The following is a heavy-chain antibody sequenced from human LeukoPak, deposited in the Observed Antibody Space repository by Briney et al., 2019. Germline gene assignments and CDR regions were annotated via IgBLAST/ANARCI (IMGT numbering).Heavy chain of an antibody. V-gene: IGHV4-31*03. CDR1: GRSISSGGYY. CDR3: ARGLGYGDYYYYMDV. Sequence: PSETLSLTCTVSGRSISSGGYYWSWIRQHPGKGLEWIGYNYYSGSTYYNPSLKSRVTISVDTSKNQFSLKLSSVTAADTAVYYCARGLGYGDYYYYMDVWGKGTTVTVSS. CDR2: NYYSGST. J-gene: IGHJ6*03. D-gene: IGHD4-17*01.